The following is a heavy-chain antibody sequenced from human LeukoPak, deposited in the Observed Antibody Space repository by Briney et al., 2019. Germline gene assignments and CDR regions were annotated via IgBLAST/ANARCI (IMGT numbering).Heavy chain of an antibody. D-gene: IGHD4-17*01. J-gene: IGHJ4*02. Sequence: GASVKVSCKASGYTFSSYGISWVRQAPGQGPEWMGWISAYNGNTNYAQKFKGRVTITRDTSASTAYMELSSLRSEDMAVYYCARDRIKYGEQYYFDYWGQGTLVTVSS. CDR1: GYTFSSYG. CDR2: ISAYNGNT. V-gene: IGHV1-18*03. CDR3: ARDRIKYGEQYYFDY.